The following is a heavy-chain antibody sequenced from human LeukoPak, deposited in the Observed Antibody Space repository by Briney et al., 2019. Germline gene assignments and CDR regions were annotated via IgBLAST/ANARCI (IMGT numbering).Heavy chain of an antibody. V-gene: IGHV1-69*05. CDR1: GGTFSSYA. CDR2: IIPIFGTA. J-gene: IGHJ4*02. D-gene: IGHD3-9*01. Sequence: SVKVSCKASGGTFSSYAISWVRQAPGQGLEWMGRIIPIFGTANYAQKFQGRVTITTDESTSTAYMELSSLRSEDTAVYYCASTDYDILTALFLWGQGTLVTVSS. CDR3: ASTDYDILTALFL.